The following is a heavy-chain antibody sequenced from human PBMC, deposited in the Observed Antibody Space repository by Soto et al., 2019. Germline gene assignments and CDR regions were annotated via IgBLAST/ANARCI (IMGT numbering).Heavy chain of an antibody. V-gene: IGHV1-18*01. J-gene: IGHJ5*02. CDR1: GYTFFTYD. CDR2: ISTYSGDT. CDR3: ARHRGPTTSVNWFDP. D-gene: IGHD5-12*01. Sequence: QVHLVQSGVEVKTPGASVKVSCQASGYTFFTYDISWVRQAPGQGLEWMGWISTYSGDTKYAQKFQGRVTMTTDTSTTTANLELRSLRSDDTAVYYCARHRGPTTSVNWFDPWGQGIQDTVSS.